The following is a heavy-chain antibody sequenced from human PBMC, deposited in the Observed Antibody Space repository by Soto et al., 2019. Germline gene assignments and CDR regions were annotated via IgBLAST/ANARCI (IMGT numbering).Heavy chain of an antibody. V-gene: IGHV1-69*02. CDR1: GGTFSSYT. CDR2: IIPILGIA. D-gene: IGHD3-10*01. Sequence: QVQLVQSGAEVKKPGSSVKVSCKASGGTFSSYTISWVRQAPGQGLEWMGRIIPILGIANYAQKFQGRVTITADKSTSTAYMELSSLSSEDTAVYYCARGSGSYRGVDYWGQGTLVTVSS. J-gene: IGHJ4*02. CDR3: ARGSGSYRGVDY.